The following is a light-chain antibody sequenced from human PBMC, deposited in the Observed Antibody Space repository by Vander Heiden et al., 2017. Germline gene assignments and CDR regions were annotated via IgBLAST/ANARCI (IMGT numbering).Light chain of an antibody. CDR2: KAS. J-gene: IGKJ5*01. CDR3: QQYNSYPIT. Sequence: DIQMTQSPSTLSASVGDRVTITCRASQSISSWLAWYQQKQGKAPKLLIYKASSLESGVQSRFSGSGSGTEFTLTISSLQPDDFATYYCQQYNSYPITFGQGTRLEIK. V-gene: IGKV1-5*03. CDR1: QSISSW.